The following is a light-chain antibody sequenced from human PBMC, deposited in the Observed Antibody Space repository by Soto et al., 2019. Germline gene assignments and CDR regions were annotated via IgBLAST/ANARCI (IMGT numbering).Light chain of an antibody. J-gene: IGKJ1*01. CDR3: KQYHNWPWE. CDR1: QTVSTN. V-gene: IGKV3-15*01. Sequence: ERVMTQSPATLSVSPGERVSLSCRASQTVSTNLAWYQQKPGQPPRLLIHAASTRATGIPARFSGSGSGTEFTLTISSLQSEDFAVYYCKQYHNWPWEFGQGTKVDIK. CDR2: AAS.